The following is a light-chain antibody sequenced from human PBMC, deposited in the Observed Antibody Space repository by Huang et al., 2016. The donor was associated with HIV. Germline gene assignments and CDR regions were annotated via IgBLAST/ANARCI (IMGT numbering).Light chain of an antibody. CDR3: QHSFRPLFT. CDR1: QRINTY. Sequence: DIQMTQSPSSLSACVGDSVTITCRASQRINTYVNWYQQKPGKAPKLLIHAASNLQSGVPSRFSGSGSGTDFTLTIISLQPEDFATYYCQHSFRPLFTFAPGTKVDIK. V-gene: IGKV1-39*01. CDR2: AAS. J-gene: IGKJ3*01.